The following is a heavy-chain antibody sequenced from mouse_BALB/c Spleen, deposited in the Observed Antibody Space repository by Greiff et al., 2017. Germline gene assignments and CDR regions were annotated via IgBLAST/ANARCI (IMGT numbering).Heavy chain of an antibody. V-gene: IGHV5-6*02. Sequence: EVMLVESGGDLVKPGGSLKLSCAASGFTFSSYGMSWVRQTPDKRLEWVATISSGGSYTYYPDSVKGRFTISRDNAKNTLYLQMSSLKSEDTAMYYCARRTTATLFDYWGQGTTLTVSS. CDR3: ARRTTATLFDY. CDR2: ISSGGSYT. CDR1: GFTFSSYG. D-gene: IGHD1-2*01. J-gene: IGHJ2*01.